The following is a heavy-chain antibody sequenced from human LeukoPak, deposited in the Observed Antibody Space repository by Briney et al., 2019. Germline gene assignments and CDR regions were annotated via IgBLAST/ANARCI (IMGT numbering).Heavy chain of an antibody. Sequence: GESLKISCKGSGYSFSNYWIGWVRQMPGKGLEWMGIIYPGDSDTRYSPSFQGQVTISADRSISTAYLQWSSLKASDTAMYYCARQAQYYYYYMDVWGKGTTVTISS. CDR2: IYPGDSDT. CDR3: ARQAQYYYYYMDV. J-gene: IGHJ6*03. V-gene: IGHV5-51*01. CDR1: GYSFSNYW.